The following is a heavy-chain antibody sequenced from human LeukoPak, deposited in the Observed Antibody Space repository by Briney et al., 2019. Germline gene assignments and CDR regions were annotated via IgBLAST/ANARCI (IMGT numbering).Heavy chain of an antibody. CDR2: IHTSGST. D-gene: IGHD4-11*01. Sequence: KPSETLSLTCTVSGGSISSYYWSWIRQPAGKGLEWIGRIHTSGSTNYNPSLKSRVTMSVDTSKNQFSLKLSSVTAADTAVYYCAREEVSNYDDYYYYMDVWGKGTTVTVSS. CDR3: AREEVSNYDDYYYYMDV. CDR1: GGSISSYY. J-gene: IGHJ6*03. V-gene: IGHV4-4*07.